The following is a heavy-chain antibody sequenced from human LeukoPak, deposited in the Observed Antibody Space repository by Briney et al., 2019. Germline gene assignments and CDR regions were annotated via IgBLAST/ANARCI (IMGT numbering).Heavy chain of an antibody. CDR1: GFTFSSYA. D-gene: IGHD3-22*01. V-gene: IGHV3-23*01. CDR3: ARRGYSDSSGYDY. J-gene: IGHJ4*02. CDR2: FCGCGCSR. Sequence: GALLLSWAASGFTFSSYAMNWVRPAPGKGRGGVSAFCGCGCSRYSAHSVMARSTISRDNPQNSVYLQINSLRAEDTAIYYCARRGYSDSSGYDYWGQGTLVTVSS.